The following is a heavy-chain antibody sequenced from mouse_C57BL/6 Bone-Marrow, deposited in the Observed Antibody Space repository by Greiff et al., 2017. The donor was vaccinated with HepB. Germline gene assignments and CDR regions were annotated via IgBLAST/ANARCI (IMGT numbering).Heavy chain of an antibody. J-gene: IGHJ3*01. CDR2: IDPDNGDT. CDR3: TTGVYGNYLGWFAY. CDR1: GFNIKDDY. D-gene: IGHD2-1*01. V-gene: IGHV14-4*01. Sequence: VQLQQSGAELVRPGASVKLSCTASGFNIKDDYMHWVKQRPEQGLEWIGWIDPDNGDTEYASKFQGKATITAETSSNTAYLQLSSLTSEDTAVYYCTTGVYGNYLGWFAYWGQGTLVTVSA.